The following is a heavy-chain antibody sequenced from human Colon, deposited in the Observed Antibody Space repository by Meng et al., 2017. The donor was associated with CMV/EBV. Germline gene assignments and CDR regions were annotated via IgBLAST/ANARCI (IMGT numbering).Heavy chain of an antibody. CDR2: IHHSGNS. D-gene: IGHD3-16*01. CDR3: ARDRSIMITSGATHGMDV. Sequence: SETLSLTCSVSGDSMGNYYWTWIRQTPGKGLEWIGYIHHSGNSNYNPSLKSRVTMSIDTSNNQFSLKLSSVTAADTAVYYCARDRSIMITSGATHGMDVWGRGTTVTVSS. CDR1: GDSMGNYY. V-gene: IGHV4-59*01. J-gene: IGHJ6*02.